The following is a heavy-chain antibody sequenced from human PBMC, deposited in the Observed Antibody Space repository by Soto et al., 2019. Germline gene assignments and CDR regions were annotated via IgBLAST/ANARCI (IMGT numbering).Heavy chain of an antibody. CDR2: INHSGST. D-gene: IGHD1-1*01. V-gene: IGHV4-34*01. J-gene: IGHJ4*02. CDR1: GGSFSGYY. Sequence: SETLSLTCAVYGGSFSGYYWSWIRQPPGKGLEWIGEINHSGSTNYNPSLKSRVTISVDTSKNQFSLKLGSVTAADTAVYYCARNWRSSHYYFDYWGQGTLVTVSS. CDR3: ARNWRSSHYYFDY.